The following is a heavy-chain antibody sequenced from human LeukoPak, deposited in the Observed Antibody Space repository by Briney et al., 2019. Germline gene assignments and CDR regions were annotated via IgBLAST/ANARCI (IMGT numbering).Heavy chain of an antibody. CDR2: ISGSGGST. J-gene: IGHJ4*02. D-gene: IGHD3-3*01. CDR1: GFTFSSYA. Sequence: GGSLRRSCAASGFTFSSYAMSWVRQAPGKGLEWVSAISGSGGSTYYADSVKGRFTISRDNSKNTLYLQMNSLRAEDTAVYYCAKGSGKIFGVVITYYFDYWGQGTLVTVSS. CDR3: AKGSGKIFGVVITYYFDY. V-gene: IGHV3-23*01.